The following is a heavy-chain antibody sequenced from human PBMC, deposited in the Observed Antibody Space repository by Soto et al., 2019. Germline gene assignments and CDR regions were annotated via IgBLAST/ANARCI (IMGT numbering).Heavy chain of an antibody. D-gene: IGHD2-2*01. CDR2: ISAYNGNT. J-gene: IGHJ4*02. Sequence: ASVKVSCKASGYTFTSYGISWVRQAPGQGLEWMGWISAYNGNTNYAQKLQGRVTMTTDTSTSTAYMELRSLRSDDTAVYYCAREKGYCSSPSCYAYDYWGQGTLVTVSS. CDR3: AREKGYCSSPSCYAYDY. V-gene: IGHV1-18*01. CDR1: GYTFTSYG.